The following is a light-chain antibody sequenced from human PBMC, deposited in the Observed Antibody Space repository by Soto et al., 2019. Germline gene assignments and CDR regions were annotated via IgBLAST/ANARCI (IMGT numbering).Light chain of an antibody. V-gene: IGLV1-44*01. CDR1: NSNIGRND. CDR2: SND. J-gene: IGLJ2*01. CDR3: AAWDDTLRARV. Sequence: QSVLAQPPSASGTPGQRVTISCSGSNSNIGRNDVTWYQQVPGTAPPCLIYSNDQRPSGVPDRISGSRSGTSASLAISGLQSRDEAEYDCAAWDDTLRARVFGGGTKLTVL.